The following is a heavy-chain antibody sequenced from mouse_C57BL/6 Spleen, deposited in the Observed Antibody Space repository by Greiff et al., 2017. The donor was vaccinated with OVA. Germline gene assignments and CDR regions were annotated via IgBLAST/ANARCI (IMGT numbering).Heavy chain of an antibody. V-gene: IGHV5-12*01. CDR2: ISNGGGST. CDR1: GFTFSDYY. CDR3: ARPYYGSSYGFDY. Sequence: EVKLVESGGGLVQPGGSLKLSCAASGFTFSDYYMYWVRQTPEKRLEWVAYISNGGGSTYYPDTVKGRFTISRENAKNTLYLQMSRLKSEDTAMYYCARPYYGSSYGFDYWGQGTTLTVSS. D-gene: IGHD1-1*01. J-gene: IGHJ2*01.